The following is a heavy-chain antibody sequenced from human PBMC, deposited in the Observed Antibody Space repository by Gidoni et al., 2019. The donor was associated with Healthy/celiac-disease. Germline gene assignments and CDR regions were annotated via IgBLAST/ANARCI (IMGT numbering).Heavy chain of an antibody. D-gene: IGHD2-15*01. CDR3: AREAPDYCSGGSCYWYFDL. J-gene: IGHJ2*01. CDR1: GFTSSSYS. Sequence: EVQLVESGGGLVQPGGSLSLSCAASGFTSSSYSMNWVRQAPGKGLEWVSYISSSSSTIYYADSVKGRFTISRDNAKNSLYLQMNSLRDEDTAVYYCAREAPDYCSGGSCYWYFDLWGRGTLVTVSS. CDR2: ISSSSSTI. V-gene: IGHV3-48*02.